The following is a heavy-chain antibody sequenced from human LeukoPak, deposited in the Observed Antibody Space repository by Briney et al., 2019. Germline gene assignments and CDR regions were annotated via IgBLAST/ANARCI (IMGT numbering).Heavy chain of an antibody. J-gene: IGHJ6*03. Sequence: SETLSLTCTVSGGSSSSISYYWGCIRQPPGKGLEWIGTIYYIGNTYYNPSLKSRVTISVDTSKNQFSLKLSSVTAADTAVYYCAREVKTYYYYYMDVWGKGTTVTVSS. CDR2: IYYIGNT. CDR1: GGSSSSISYY. V-gene: IGHV4-39*07. CDR3: AREVKTYYYYYMDV. D-gene: IGHD4-11*01.